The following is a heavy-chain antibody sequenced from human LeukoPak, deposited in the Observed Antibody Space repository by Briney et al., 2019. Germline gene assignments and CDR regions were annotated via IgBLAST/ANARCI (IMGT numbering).Heavy chain of an antibody. V-gene: IGHV4-4*02. D-gene: IGHD6-6*01. CDR3: ARGVSIEYSSSIFDY. J-gene: IGHJ4*02. CDR2: VHLDGRT. Sequence: PSETLSLTCGVSGGSVSSTNWWTWIRQPPGKGLEWIGEVHLDGRTNFNPSLKSRLTMSVDLSENHVSLKLTSVTAADTAVYYCARGVSIEYSSSIFDYWGQGTLVTVSS. CDR1: GGSVSSTNW.